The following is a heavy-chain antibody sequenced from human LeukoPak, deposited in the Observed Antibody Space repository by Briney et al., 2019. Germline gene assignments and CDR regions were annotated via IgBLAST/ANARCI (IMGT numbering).Heavy chain of an antibody. CDR2: IDYSGST. J-gene: IGHJ4*02. D-gene: IGHD3-22*01. CDR1: GGSIRSYY. Sequence: KPSETLSLTCTVSGGSIRSYYWSWIRQTPGKGLEWIGYIDYSGSTNYNPSHKSRVTISVDTSENQFSLKLSSVTAADTAVYYCARIDSGGYGYFDYWGQGTLVTVSS. V-gene: IGHV4-59*08. CDR3: ARIDSGGYGYFDY.